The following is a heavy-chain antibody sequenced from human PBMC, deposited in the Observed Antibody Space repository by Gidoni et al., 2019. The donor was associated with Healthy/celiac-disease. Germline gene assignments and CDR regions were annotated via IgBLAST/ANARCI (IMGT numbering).Heavy chain of an antibody. Sequence: QVTLKESGPALVKPTQTLTLTCTFSGFSLSTSGMRVSWIRQPPGKALEWLARIDWDDDKFYSTSLKTRLTISKDTSKNQVVLTMTNMDPVDTATYYCARIGVTSDAFDIWGQGTMVTVSS. J-gene: IGHJ3*02. V-gene: IGHV2-70*04. D-gene: IGHD2-21*02. CDR3: ARIGVTSDAFDI. CDR1: GFSLSTSGMR. CDR2: IDWDDDK.